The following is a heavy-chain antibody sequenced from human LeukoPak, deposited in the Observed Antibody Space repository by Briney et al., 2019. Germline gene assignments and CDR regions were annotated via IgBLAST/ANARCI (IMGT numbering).Heavy chain of an antibody. J-gene: IGHJ4*02. D-gene: IGHD3-22*01. CDR3: ARFGVDYYDGSGLDY. CDR2: INAGNGNT. V-gene: IGHV1-3*01. CDR1: GYTFTSYA. Sequence: GASVKVSCKASGYTFTSYAMHWVRQAPGQRLEWMGWINAGNGNTKYSQKFQGRVTITRDTSASAAYMELSSLRSEDTAVYYCARFGVDYYDGSGLDYWGQGTLVTVSS.